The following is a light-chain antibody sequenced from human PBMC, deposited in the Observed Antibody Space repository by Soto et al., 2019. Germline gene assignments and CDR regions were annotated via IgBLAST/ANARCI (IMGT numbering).Light chain of an antibody. CDR1: QSVRSN. CDR3: QQYGSSPS. CDR2: GAS. Sequence: EIVMTQSPATLSVSPGERATVSCRASQSVRSNLAWYQQKPGQAPRLLIYGASTRATGIPARFSGSGSGTEFTLTISSLQSEDFAVYYCQQYGSSPSFGQGTKVDIK. J-gene: IGKJ1*01. V-gene: IGKV3-15*01.